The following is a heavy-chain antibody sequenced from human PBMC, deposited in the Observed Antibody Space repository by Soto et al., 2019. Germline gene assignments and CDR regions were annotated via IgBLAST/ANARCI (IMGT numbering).Heavy chain of an antibody. CDR2: IDPSGGST. CDR3: AREAFWSGSHLRYFDY. V-gene: IGHV1-46*01. D-gene: IGHD3-3*01. J-gene: IGHJ4*02. Sequence: ASVKVSCKTSGYTLTSYYMFWVRQAPGQGLEWVGIIDPSGGSTAYAETFQGRVTMTRDTSTSTAYMELSSLRSDDTTVYYCAREAFWSGSHLRYFDYWGQGTLVTVSS. CDR1: GYTLTSYY.